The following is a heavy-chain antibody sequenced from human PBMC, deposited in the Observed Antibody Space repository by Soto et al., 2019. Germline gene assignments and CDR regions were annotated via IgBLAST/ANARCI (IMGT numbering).Heavy chain of an antibody. CDR3: ARHDWNGVDY. J-gene: IGHJ4*02. CDR2: IYYSGST. V-gene: IGHV4-39*01. Sequence: QMQLQESGPGLVKPSETLSLTCTVSGGSISRNSYYWGWIRQPPGKGLEWIGSIYYSGSTYHHPSLTRRVTISVDTSKNQFSLKLSSVTAADTAVYYCARHDWNGVDYWGQGTLVTVSS. D-gene: IGHD1-1*01. CDR1: GGSISRNSYY.